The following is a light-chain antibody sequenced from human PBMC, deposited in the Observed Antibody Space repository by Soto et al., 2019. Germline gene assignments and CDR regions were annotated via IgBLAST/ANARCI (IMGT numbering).Light chain of an antibody. CDR2: AAS. J-gene: IGKJ2*01. CDR3: QQYNNWPPYT. Sequence: EIVLTQSPGTLSLSPGEGATLSCRASQSVTNNFLAWYQQKPGQAPRLLIYAASTRAAGVPDRFSGSGSGTEFTLTITRLEPEDFAVYYCQQYNNWPPYTFGQGTKLEIK. V-gene: IGKV3-20*01. CDR1: QSVTNNF.